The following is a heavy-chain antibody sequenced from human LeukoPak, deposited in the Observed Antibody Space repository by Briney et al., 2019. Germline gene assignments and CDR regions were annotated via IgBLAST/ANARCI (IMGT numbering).Heavy chain of an antibody. Sequence: SETLSLTCTVSAGSISSYYWSWIRQPPGKGLEWIGYLYYSGSTNYNPSLKSRVTVSVDTSKNQFSPKLSSVTAADTAVYYCARHQRGNSDAFDIWGQGTMVTVSS. J-gene: IGHJ3*02. CDR3: ARHQRGNSDAFDI. CDR1: AGSISSYY. CDR2: LYYSGST. D-gene: IGHD4-23*01. V-gene: IGHV4-59*01.